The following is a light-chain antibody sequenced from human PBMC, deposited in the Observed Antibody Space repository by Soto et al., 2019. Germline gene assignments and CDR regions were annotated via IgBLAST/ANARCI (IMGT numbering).Light chain of an antibody. CDR2: DVT. J-gene: IGLJ2*01. CDR3: SSYAGGNNLI. V-gene: IGLV2-8*01. CDR1: SGDVGGFEY. Sequence: QSVLTQPPSASGSPGQSVTISCTGTSGDVGGFEYVSWYQKHPAKAPKLIIYDVTKRPSGVPDRFSGSKSGNTASLTVSGLQAADEADYYCSSYAGGNNLIFGGGTTLTVL.